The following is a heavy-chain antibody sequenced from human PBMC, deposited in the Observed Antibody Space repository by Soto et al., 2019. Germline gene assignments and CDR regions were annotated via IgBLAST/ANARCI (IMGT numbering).Heavy chain of an antibody. J-gene: IGHJ6*03. D-gene: IGHD5-12*01. V-gene: IGHV3-7*01. CDR3: ARVSVATMYYYYYYMDV. CDR2: IKQDGSEK. Sequence: EVQLVESGGGLVQPGGSLRLSCAASGFTFSSYWMSWVRQAPGKGLEWVPNIKQDGSEKYYVDSVKGRFTISRDNAKNSLYLQMNSLRAEDTAVYYCARVSVATMYYYYYYMDVWGKGTTVTVSS. CDR1: GFTFSSYW.